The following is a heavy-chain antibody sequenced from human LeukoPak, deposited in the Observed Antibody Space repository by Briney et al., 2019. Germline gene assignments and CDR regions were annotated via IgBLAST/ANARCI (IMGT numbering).Heavy chain of an antibody. CDR2: ISYDGSNK. CDR3: ARDHNYYDSSGYRRFDY. CDR1: GFTFSSYG. Sequence: PGGSLRLSCAASGFTFSSYGMHWVRQAPGKGLEWVAVISYDGSNKYYADSVKGRFTISRDNAKNSLYLQMNSLRAEDTAVYYCARDHNYYDSSGYRRFDYWGQGTLVTVSS. D-gene: IGHD3-22*01. J-gene: IGHJ4*02. V-gene: IGHV3-30*03.